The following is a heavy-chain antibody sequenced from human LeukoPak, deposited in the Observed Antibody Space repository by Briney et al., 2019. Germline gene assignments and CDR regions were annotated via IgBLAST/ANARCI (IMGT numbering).Heavy chain of an antibody. CDR1: GFTFSSYV. J-gene: IGHJ3*01. D-gene: IGHD3-3*01. V-gene: IGHV3-30-3*01. Sequence: GGSLRLSCAASGFTFSSYVMSWVRQVPGKGLEWVAVLSYGGTNKYYADSVKGRFTISRDNSKNTMFLQMNSLRAEDTAVYHCARDRSGYANDAFDFWGQGTMVTVSS. CDR3: ARDRSGYANDAFDF. CDR2: LSYGGTNK.